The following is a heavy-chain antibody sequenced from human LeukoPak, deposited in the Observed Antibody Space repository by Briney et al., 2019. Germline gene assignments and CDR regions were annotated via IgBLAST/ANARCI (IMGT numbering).Heavy chain of an antibody. D-gene: IGHD3-10*01. CDR2: INHGGST. CDR3: ARGDGSGSYYPYYDF. J-gene: IGHJ4*02. V-gene: IGHV4-34*01. CDR1: GGSFSGYY. Sequence: SETLSLTCAVYGGSFSGYYWTWIRQPPGKGLEWIGEINHGGSTNYNPSLKSRVTISVDTSKNQFSLKLRSMSAADTAVYYCARGDGSGSYYPYYDFWGQGTLVTVSS.